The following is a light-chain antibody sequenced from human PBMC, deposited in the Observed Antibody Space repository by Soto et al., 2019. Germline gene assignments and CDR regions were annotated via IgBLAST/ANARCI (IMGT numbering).Light chain of an antibody. CDR3: QQYNNWPPWT. Sequence: RVMTQSPATLSLSPGERATLSCRASQSVSTNVAWYQQKPGQAPRLLIYGASTSATDIPARFSGSGSGTDFTLTISSLQSADFAVYYCQQYNNWPPWTFGQGTKVEVK. J-gene: IGKJ1*01. CDR1: QSVSTN. V-gene: IGKV3-15*01. CDR2: GAS.